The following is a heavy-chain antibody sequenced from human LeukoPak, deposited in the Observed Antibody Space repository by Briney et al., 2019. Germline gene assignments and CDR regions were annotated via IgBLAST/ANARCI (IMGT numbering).Heavy chain of an antibody. CDR2: IYYTGST. CDR1: GGSMNNYY. J-gene: IGHJ4*02. D-gene: IGHD2-2*01. V-gene: IGHV4-59*08. CDR3: ARHGSTYALRN. Sequence: SETLSLTCFVSGGSMNNYYWSWVRQPPGKGLEWIGYIYYTGSTYYNPSLKSRLTISVDTSKNQFSLRLSSVTAADTAVYYCARHGSTYALRNWGQGTLVTVSS.